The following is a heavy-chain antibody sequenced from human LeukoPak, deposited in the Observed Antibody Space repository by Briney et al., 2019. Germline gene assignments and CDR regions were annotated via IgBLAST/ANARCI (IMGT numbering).Heavy chain of an antibody. CDR3: ARHKGILRFLDLNWFDA. D-gene: IGHD3-3*01. CDR1: GGSISSSSYY. J-gene: IGHJ5*02. V-gene: IGHV4-39*01. CDR2: IYYSGST. Sequence: PSETLSLTCTVSGGSISSSSYYWGWIRQPPGKGLEWIGSIYYSGSTYYNPSLKSRVTISVDTSKNQFSLKLSSVTAADTAVYYCARHKGILRFLDLNWFDAWGQGTLVTVSS.